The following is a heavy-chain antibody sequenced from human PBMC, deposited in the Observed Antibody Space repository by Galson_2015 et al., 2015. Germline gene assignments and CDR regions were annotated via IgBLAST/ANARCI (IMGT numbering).Heavy chain of an antibody. J-gene: IGHJ4*02. V-gene: IGHV3-30-3*01. CDR2: ISYDGSNK. Sequence: SLRLSCAAPGFTFSSYAMHWVRQAPGKGLEWVAVISYDGSNKYYADSVKGRFTISRDNSKNTLYLQMNSLRAEDTAVYYCARPRVPGYCSGGSCYDFDYSGQGTLVTVSS. CDR3: ARPRVPGYCSGGSCYDFDY. CDR1: GFTFSSYA. D-gene: IGHD2-15*01.